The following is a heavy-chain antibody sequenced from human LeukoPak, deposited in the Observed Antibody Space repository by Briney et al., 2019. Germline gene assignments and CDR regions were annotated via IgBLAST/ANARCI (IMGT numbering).Heavy chain of an antibody. J-gene: IGHJ4*02. Sequence: KPSETLSLTCTVSGGSISSSSYYWGWIRQPPGKGLEWIGYISYTGSTNCNPSLKSRVTISVDTSKNQFSLKLSSVTAADTAVYHCARLYAYKLDYWGQGTLVTVSS. D-gene: IGHD2/OR15-2a*01. CDR3: ARLYAYKLDY. CDR1: GGSISSSSYY. CDR2: ISYTGST. V-gene: IGHV4-61*05.